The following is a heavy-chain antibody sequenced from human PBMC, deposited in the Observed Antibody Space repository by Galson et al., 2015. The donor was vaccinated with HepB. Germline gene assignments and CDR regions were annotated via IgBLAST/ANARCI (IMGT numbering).Heavy chain of an antibody. CDR3: ARAPARFPAFDP. Sequence: SVKVSCKASGYIFTTYGITWVRQAPGQGPEWMGWISTHNGNTNYAQKLQGRVTLTTDTSTSTAYMELRSLRSDDTAVYYCARAPARFPAFDPWGQGTLVSVSS. J-gene: IGHJ5*02. D-gene: IGHD3-3*01. CDR1: GYIFTTYG. V-gene: IGHV1-18*01. CDR2: ISTHNGNT.